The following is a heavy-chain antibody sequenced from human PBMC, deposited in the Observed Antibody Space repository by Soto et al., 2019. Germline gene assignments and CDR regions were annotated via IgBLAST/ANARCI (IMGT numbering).Heavy chain of an antibody. CDR3: AKGVSSSAWSASDH. V-gene: IGHV3-23*01. Sequence: EAQLLESGGGLVQPGGSLRLSCAASGFTFSSYAMTWVRQAPGKGLEWVSVISDSDNATYYADSVKGRFTISRDNSKNTLYLQFNSLRAEDTAVYYCAKGVSSSAWSASDHWGQGTLVTVSS. CDR2: ISDSDNAT. J-gene: IGHJ4*02. CDR1: GFTFSSYA. D-gene: IGHD6-19*01.